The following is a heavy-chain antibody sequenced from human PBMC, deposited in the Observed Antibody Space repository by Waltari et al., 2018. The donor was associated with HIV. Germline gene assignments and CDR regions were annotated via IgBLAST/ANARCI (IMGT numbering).Heavy chain of an antibody. Sequence: LVQSASEVRAPGASVTLSCQASGDKFTTYFLYWLRQAPGQGLEWLGRINPDSGVTTYSKTFQNRVTMTRDTSSASTYMELTRLTYADTATYCCARGEDVTLTHLPPGFRLEFWGQGSVVNVSS. J-gene: IGHJ3*01. D-gene: IGHD1-26*01. CDR2: INPDSGVT. CDR3: ARGEDVTLTHLPPGFRLEF. V-gene: IGHV1-2*06. CDR1: GDKFTTYF.